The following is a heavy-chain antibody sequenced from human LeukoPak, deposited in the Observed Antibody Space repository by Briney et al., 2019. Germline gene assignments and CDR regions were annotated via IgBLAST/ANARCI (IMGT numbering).Heavy chain of an antibody. Sequence: EASVKVSCKASEHTFTNYDINWVRQVAGQGLEWMGWMNPSRGHTRYAQKFQGRITMTRNTSISTVYMELSSLRSEDTAVYYCARMVTYSDYWGQGSQVIVSS. D-gene: IGHD2-21*02. J-gene: IGHJ4*02. CDR1: EHTFTNYD. V-gene: IGHV1-8*01. CDR2: MNPSRGHT. CDR3: ARMVTYSDY.